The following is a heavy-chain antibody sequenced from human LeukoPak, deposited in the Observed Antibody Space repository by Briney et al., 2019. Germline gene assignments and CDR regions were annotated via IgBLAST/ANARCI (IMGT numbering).Heavy chain of an antibody. Sequence: GGSLRLSCAASGFTFSNYGMHWVRQAPGKGLERVAFIRYDGSNKDYADSVKGRFTISRDNYKNTLYLQMNSLRAEDTAVYYCAKVQYSGGWYLDHWGQGTLVTVSS. V-gene: IGHV3-30*02. CDR2: IRYDGSNK. CDR3: AKVQYSGGWYLDH. J-gene: IGHJ4*02. CDR1: GFTFSNYG. D-gene: IGHD6-19*01.